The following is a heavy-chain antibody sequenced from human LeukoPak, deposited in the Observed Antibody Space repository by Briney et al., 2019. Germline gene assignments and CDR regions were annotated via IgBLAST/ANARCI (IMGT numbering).Heavy chain of an antibody. CDR1: SGSISTSNYY. CDR3: VRVSRSLGAPIDY. Sequence: SETLSLTCTVSSGSISTSNYYWGWVRQPPGKALEWIGNIFYSGSTYYSPSLKSRVTISLDTSRNQFSLKLNSVTPEDTAVYYCVRVSRSLGAPIDYWGQGTLVTVSS. J-gene: IGHJ4*02. V-gene: IGHV4-39*07. CDR2: IFYSGST. D-gene: IGHD1-26*01.